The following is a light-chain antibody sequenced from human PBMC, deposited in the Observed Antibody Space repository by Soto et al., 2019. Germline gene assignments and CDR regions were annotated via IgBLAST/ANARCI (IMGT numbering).Light chain of an antibody. J-gene: IGLJ1*01. CDR2: RNN. CDR1: SSNIGNNY. CDR3: AAWDICLSVYV. Sequence: QSVLTQPPSVSAAPGQKVTIYCYGSSSNIGNNYVSWYQQLPGTAPKLLIFRNNQRPSGVPDRFSDSKSGTSASLAISGRGFDDEADYCCAAWDICLSVYVCGARHKSTV. V-gene: IGLV1-47*01.